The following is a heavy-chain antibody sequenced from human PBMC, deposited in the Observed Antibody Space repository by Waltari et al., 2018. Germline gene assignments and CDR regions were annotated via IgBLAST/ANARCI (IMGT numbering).Heavy chain of an antibody. D-gene: IGHD2-15*01. CDR2: IYPGDSDT. Sequence: EVQLVQSGAEVKKPGVSLRISCKGSGFSFTNYWIGWVRQMPGKGLEWMGIIYPGDSDTRYSPTCQGQVTISADKAISTTYLQWSSLKASDTAVYYCARRYCSGGSCYGGDFDYWGQGTLVTVSS. V-gene: IGHV5-51*01. CDR3: ARRYCSGGSCYGGDFDY. J-gene: IGHJ4*02. CDR1: GFSFTNYW.